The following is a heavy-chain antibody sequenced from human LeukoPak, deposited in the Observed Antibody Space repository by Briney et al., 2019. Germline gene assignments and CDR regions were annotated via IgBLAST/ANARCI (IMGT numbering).Heavy chain of an antibody. CDR2: IYSGGNT. J-gene: IGHJ3*02. V-gene: IGHV3-66*01. D-gene: IGHD2-15*01. CDR3: ARTLVGSGLDAFDI. CDR1: GFTVSSNY. Sequence: GGSLRLSCAASGFTVSSNYLSWVRQAPGKGLEWPSVIYSGGNTYYADSVMGRLTISRDNSKNTLYLQMNSLRAEDTALYYCARTLVGSGLDAFDIWGQGTMVTVS.